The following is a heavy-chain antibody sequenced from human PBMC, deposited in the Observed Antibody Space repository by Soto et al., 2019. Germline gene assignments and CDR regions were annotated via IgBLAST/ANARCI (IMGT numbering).Heavy chain of an antibody. CDR3: ARGQGKESWWLHY. V-gene: IGHV4-34*01. J-gene: IGHJ4*02. Sequence: QVQLQQWGAGLLKPSETLSLTCAVYGGSFSGYYWSWIRQPPGKGLEWIGEINHSGSTNYNPSLKSRGTISVDTSKTQFSLKLSSVTAADTAGYYCARGQGKESWWLHYCGQGTLVTVSS. CDR2: INHSGST. D-gene: IGHD2-8*02. CDR1: GGSFSGYY.